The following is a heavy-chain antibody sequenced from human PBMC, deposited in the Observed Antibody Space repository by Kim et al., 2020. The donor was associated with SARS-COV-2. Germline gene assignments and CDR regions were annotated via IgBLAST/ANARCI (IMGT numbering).Heavy chain of an antibody. Sequence: SQTLSLTCAISGDSVSSNSAAWNWIRQSPSRGLEWLGRTYYRSKWYNDYAVSVKSRITINPDTSKNQFSLQLNSVTPEDTAVYYCARDLGGYSSGRAFPYYFDYWGQGTLVTVSS. CDR3: ARDLGGYSSGRAFPYYFDY. CDR2: TYYRSKWYN. CDR1: GDSVSSNSAA. D-gene: IGHD6-19*01. V-gene: IGHV6-1*01. J-gene: IGHJ4*02.